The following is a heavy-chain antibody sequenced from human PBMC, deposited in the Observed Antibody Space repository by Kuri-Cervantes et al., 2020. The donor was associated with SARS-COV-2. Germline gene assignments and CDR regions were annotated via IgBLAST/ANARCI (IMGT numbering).Heavy chain of an antibody. Sequence: SETLSLTCTVSGASISSSTYYWGWIRQPPGKGLEWIGSIYYSGSTYYNPSLKSRVTISVDTSKNQFSLKLSSVTAADTAVYYCARQMMSSITIFGVVITRYWFDPWGQGTLVTVSS. J-gene: IGHJ5*02. CDR1: GASISSSTYY. D-gene: IGHD3-3*01. V-gene: IGHV4-39*01. CDR2: IYYSGST. CDR3: ARQMMSSITIFGVVITRYWFDP.